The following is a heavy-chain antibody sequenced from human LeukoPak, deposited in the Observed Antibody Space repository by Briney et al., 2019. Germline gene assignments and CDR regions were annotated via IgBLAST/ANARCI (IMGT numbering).Heavy chain of an antibody. J-gene: IGHJ4*02. CDR1: GYTFTGYY. Sequence: ASVKVSCKASGYTFTGYYMHWVRQAPGQGLEWMGWINPNSGGTNYAQKFQGRVTMTRDTSISTAYMELSRLRSDDTAVYYCARALSITGTTAPLGYWGQGTLVTVSS. V-gene: IGHV1-2*02. CDR3: ARALSITGTTAPLGY. D-gene: IGHD1-7*01. CDR2: INPNSGGT.